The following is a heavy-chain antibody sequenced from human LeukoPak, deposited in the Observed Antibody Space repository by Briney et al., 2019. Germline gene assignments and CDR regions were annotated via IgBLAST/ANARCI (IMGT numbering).Heavy chain of an antibody. Sequence: GGSLRLSCAASGFTFSSYDMHWVRQATGKGLEWVSAIGTAGDTYYPGSVKGRFTISRENAKNSLYLQMNSLRAGDTAVYYCAKSHSEAQRGYFDYWGQGTLVTVSS. J-gene: IGHJ4*02. D-gene: IGHD5-24*01. CDR2: IGTAGDT. V-gene: IGHV3-13*01. CDR1: GFTFSSYD. CDR3: AKSHSEAQRGYFDY.